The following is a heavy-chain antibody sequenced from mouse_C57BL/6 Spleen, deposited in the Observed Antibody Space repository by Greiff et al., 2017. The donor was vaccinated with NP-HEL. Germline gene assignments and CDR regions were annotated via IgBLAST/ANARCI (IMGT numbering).Heavy chain of an antibody. Sequence: VQLQQSGAELARPGASVKMSCKASGYTFTSYTMHWVKQRPGQGLEWIGYINPSSGYTKYNQKFKDKVTLTADKSSSTAYMQLSSLTSEDSAVYYCARGTYGSSPFAYWGQGTLVTVSA. CDR1: GYTFTSYT. D-gene: IGHD1-1*01. J-gene: IGHJ3*01. V-gene: IGHV1-4*01. CDR2: INPSSGYT. CDR3: ARGTYGSSPFAY.